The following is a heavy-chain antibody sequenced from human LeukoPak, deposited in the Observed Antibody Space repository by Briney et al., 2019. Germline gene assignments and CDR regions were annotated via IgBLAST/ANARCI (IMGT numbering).Heavy chain of an antibody. CDR2: INHSGST. CDR1: GGSFSGYY. Sequence: SETLSLTCAVYGGSFSGYYWSWIRQPPGKGLEWIGEINHSGSTNYNPSLKSRVTISVDTSKNQFSLKLSSVTAADTAVYYCARIADYYDSSGYYLDYWGQGTLVTVSS. V-gene: IGHV4-34*01. D-gene: IGHD3-22*01. J-gene: IGHJ4*02. CDR3: ARIADYYDSSGYYLDY.